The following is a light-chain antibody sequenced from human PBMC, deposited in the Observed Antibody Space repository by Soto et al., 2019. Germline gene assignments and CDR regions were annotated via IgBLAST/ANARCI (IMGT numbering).Light chain of an antibody. J-gene: IGKJ1*01. CDR1: QSVNTW. Sequence: DIQMTQSPSTLSASVGDRVTFTCRASQSVNTWLAWYQQKPGKAPKLLIYKASNLEGGVPLRFSGSGSGTEFPLTIGRLQPDEFATYYCQQYNSFPPAFGQGTKVEI. CDR3: QQYNSFPPA. V-gene: IGKV1-5*03. CDR2: KAS.